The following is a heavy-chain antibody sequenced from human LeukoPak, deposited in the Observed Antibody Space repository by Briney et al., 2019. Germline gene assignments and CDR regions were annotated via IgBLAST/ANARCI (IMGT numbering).Heavy chain of an antibody. D-gene: IGHD1-26*01. Sequence: PGGSLRLSCAASGFTVSTNYMSWVRQAPGKGLEWVALIWYDGTKKYYTDSVKGRFTISRDNSKNTLYLQMNSLRAEDTAVYYCARKSGSYPDYWGQGTLVTVSS. J-gene: IGHJ4*02. CDR2: IWYDGTKK. V-gene: IGHV3-33*08. CDR1: GFTVSTNY. CDR3: ARKSGSYPDY.